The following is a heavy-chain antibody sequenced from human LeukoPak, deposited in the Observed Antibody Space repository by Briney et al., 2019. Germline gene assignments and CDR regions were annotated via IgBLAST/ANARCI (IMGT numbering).Heavy chain of an antibody. V-gene: IGHV4-4*02. D-gene: IGHD4-17*01. J-gene: IGHJ4*02. CDR3: ARGTLYGDYVFDY. CDR2: IYHSGST. Sequence: PSETLSLTCAVTGGSISSSNWWSWVRQPPGKGLEWIGEIYHSGSTNYNPSLKSRVTISVDKSKNQFSLKLSSVTAADTAVYYCARGTLYGDYVFDYWGQGTLVTVSS. CDR1: GGSISSSNW.